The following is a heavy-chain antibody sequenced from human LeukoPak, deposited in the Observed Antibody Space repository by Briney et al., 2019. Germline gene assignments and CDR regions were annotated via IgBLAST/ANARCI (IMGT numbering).Heavy chain of an antibody. J-gene: IGHJ3*02. V-gene: IGHV4-59*01. D-gene: IGHD2-2*01. Sequence: PSETLSLTCTVSGGSISSYYWSWIRQPPGKGLEWIGYIYYSGSTNYNPSLKSRVTISVDTSKNQFSLKLSSVTAADTAVYYCARDRGVVPAAIDAFDIWGQGTMVTVSS. CDR3: ARDRGVVPAAIDAFDI. CDR2: IYYSGST. CDR1: GGSISSYY.